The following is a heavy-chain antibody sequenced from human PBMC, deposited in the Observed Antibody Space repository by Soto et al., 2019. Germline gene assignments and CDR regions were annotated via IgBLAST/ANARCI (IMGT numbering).Heavy chain of an antibody. J-gene: IGHJ6*02. D-gene: IGHD3-3*02. Sequence: GGSLKLSCAASGFTFSSYWMSWVRQAPGKGLEWVANIKQDGSEKYYVDSVKGRFTISRDNAKNSLYLQMNSLRAEDTAVYYCSILVGGGLYCRMDFCCQAIIGTVYS. CDR2: IKQDGSEK. CDR3: SILVGGGLYCRMDF. CDR1: GFTFSSYW. V-gene: IGHV3-7*01.